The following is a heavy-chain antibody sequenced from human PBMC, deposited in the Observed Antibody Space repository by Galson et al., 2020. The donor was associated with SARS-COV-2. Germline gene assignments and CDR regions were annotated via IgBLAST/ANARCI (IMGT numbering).Heavy chain of an antibody. CDR2: IKSKTDGGTT. Sequence: GSLRLSCAASGFTFSDAWMSWVRQAPGKGLEWVGRIKSKTDGGTTDYAAPLKGRFTISRDDSKNTLYLQMNSLNTEDTAVYYCTTATDYAHHYWGQGTLVTVSS. CDR1: GFTFSDAW. J-gene: IGHJ4*02. V-gene: IGHV3-15*01. D-gene: IGHD4-17*01. CDR3: TTATDYAHHY.